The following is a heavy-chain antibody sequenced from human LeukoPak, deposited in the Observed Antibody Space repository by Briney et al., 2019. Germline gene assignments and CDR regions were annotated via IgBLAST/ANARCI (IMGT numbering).Heavy chain of an antibody. CDR3: ARSAWSGHYTHDY. J-gene: IGHJ4*02. CDR1: GGSFSGYY. Sequence: SETLSLTCAVYGGSFSGYYWSWIRQPPGKGLEWLGEINHSGSTNYNPSLKSRVTISVDTSKNQFSLKLSSVTAADTAVYYCARSAWSGHYTHDYWGQGTLVTVSS. V-gene: IGHV4-34*01. CDR2: INHSGST. D-gene: IGHD3-3*01.